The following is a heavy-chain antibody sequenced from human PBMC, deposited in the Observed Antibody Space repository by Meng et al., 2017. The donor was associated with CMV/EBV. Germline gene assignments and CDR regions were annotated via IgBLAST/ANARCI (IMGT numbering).Heavy chain of an antibody. CDR3: ARDGRYCSSTSCYVVGNYYYYYGMDV. CDR2: IIPILGIA. J-gene: IGHJ6*04. CDR1: GGTFSSYT. V-gene: IGHV1-69*04. Sequence: SVKVSCKASGGTFSSYTISWVRQAPGQGLEWMGRIIPILGIANYAQKFQGRVTITADKSTSTAYMELSSLRSEDTAVYYCARDGRYCSSTSCYVVGNYYYYYGMDVWGKGTTVTVSS. D-gene: IGHD2-2*01.